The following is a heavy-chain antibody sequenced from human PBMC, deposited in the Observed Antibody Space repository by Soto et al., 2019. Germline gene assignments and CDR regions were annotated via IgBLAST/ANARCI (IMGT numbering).Heavy chain of an antibody. CDR2: ISWAAGST. CDR1: GFTFDDYT. D-gene: IGHD5-12*01. J-gene: IGHJ4*02. V-gene: IGHV3-43*01. CDR3: AKARGAYRAYDFDY. Sequence: EVQLVESGGVVVQPGGSLRLSCAASGFTFDDYTMHWVRQVPGKGLEWVSLISWAAGSTYYADFVKGRFTISRDNSKNSLYLQMNSLRTEDTALYYCAKARGAYRAYDFDYWGQGTPVAVST.